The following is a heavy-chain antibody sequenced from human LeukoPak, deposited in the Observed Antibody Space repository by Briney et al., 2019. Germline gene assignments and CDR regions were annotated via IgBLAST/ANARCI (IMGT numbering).Heavy chain of an antibody. CDR1: GFTFSSYG. CDR2: ISYDGSNK. V-gene: IGHV3-30*18. CDR3: AKDYGGGYCGGDCYIDY. D-gene: IGHD2-21*02. J-gene: IGHJ4*02. Sequence: GGSLRLSCAASGFTFSSYGMHWVRQAPGKGLEWVAVISYDGSNKYYADSVKGRLTISRDNSKNTLYLQMNSLRAEDTAVYYCAKDYGGGYCGGDCYIDYWGQGTLVTVSS.